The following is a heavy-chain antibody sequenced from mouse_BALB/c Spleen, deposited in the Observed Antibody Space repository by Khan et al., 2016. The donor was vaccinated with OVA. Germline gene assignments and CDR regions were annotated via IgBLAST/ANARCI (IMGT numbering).Heavy chain of an antibody. D-gene: IGHD1-1*01. Sequence: EVKLLESGPGLVKPSQSLSLTCTVTGYSITSDYAWDWIRQFPGNKLEWMGYISYSGSTSYNPSLKSRISITRDTSKNQFFLRLNSVTTEDTATYYCARKNYYGYALDYWGQGTSVTVSS. V-gene: IGHV3-2*02. CDR2: ISYSGST. J-gene: IGHJ4*01. CDR3: ARKNYYGYALDY. CDR1: GYSITSDYA.